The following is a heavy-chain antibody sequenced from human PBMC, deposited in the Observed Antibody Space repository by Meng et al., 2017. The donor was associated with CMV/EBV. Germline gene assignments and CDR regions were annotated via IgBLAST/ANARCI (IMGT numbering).Heavy chain of an antibody. J-gene: IGHJ5*02. CDR1: GGSISRYY. CDR2: IYTSGST. Sequence: LQAQGPELVNPSEPPSLTCTVSGGSISRYYWSWIRQPAGKGLEWIGRIYTSGSTNYNPSLKSRVTMSVDTSKNQFSLKLSSVTAADTAVYYCAREIVVVPAAIDNWFDPWGQGTLVTVSS. D-gene: IGHD2-2*02. V-gene: IGHV4-4*07. CDR3: AREIVVVPAAIDNWFDP.